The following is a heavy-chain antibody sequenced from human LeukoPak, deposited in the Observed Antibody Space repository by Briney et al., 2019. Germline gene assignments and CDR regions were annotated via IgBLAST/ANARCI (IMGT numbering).Heavy chain of an antibody. J-gene: IGHJ5*02. D-gene: IGHD6-19*01. CDR1: GYTFTSYY. Sequence: ASVKVSCKASGYTFTSYYMHWVRQAPGQGLEWMGIINPSGGSTSYAQKFQGRVTMTRDTSTSTVYMELSSLRSEDTAVYYCARDGRIAVAGTVPNRFDPWGREPWSPSPQ. CDR3: ARDGRIAVAGTVPNRFDP. V-gene: IGHV1-46*01. CDR2: INPSGGST.